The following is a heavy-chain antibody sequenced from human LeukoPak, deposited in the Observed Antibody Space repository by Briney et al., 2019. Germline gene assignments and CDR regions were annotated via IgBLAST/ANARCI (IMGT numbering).Heavy chain of an antibody. CDR1: GGSLSSGGYY. J-gene: IGHJ2*01. CDR2: IYYSGST. Sequence: SQTLSLTCTVSGGSLSSGGYYWSWIRQHPGKGLEWIGYIYYSGSTYYNPSLESRVTISVDTSKNQFSLKLSSVTAADTAVYYCARSPGGTTVTRDDHWYFDLWGRGTLVTVSS. V-gene: IGHV4-31*03. D-gene: IGHD4-17*01. CDR3: ARSPGGTTVTRDDHWYFDL.